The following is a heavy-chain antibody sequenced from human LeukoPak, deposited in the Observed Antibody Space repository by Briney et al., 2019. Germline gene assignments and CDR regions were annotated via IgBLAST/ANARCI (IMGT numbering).Heavy chain of an antibody. V-gene: IGHV3-30*04. D-gene: IGHD3-16*02. Sequence: ESGGSLRLSCAASGFTFSSYAMHWVRQAPGKGLEWVAVISYDGSNKYYADSVKGRFTISRDNSKNTLYLQMNSLRAEDTAVYYCAKDGVTFGGVIAPIFYYFDYWGQGTLVTVSS. J-gene: IGHJ4*02. CDR1: GFTFSSYA. CDR2: ISYDGSNK. CDR3: AKDGVTFGGVIAPIFYYFDY.